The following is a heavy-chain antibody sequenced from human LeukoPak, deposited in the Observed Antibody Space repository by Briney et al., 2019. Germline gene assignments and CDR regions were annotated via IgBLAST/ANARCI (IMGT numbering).Heavy chain of an antibody. V-gene: IGHV3-33*01. D-gene: IGHD3-22*01. Sequence: GGSLRLSCAASGFTFSSSGMHRVRQAPGKELEWVAVIWYDVSNKYYADSVKGRFTISRDNSKNTLYLQMNSLRAEDTAVYYCARDKATYYDSSGYLILYYYGMDVWGQGTTVTVSS. CDR1: GFTFSSSG. CDR3: ARDKATYYDSSGYLILYYYGMDV. CDR2: IWYDVSNK. J-gene: IGHJ6*02.